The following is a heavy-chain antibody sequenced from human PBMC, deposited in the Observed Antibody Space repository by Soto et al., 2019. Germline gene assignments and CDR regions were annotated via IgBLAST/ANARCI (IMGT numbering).Heavy chain of an antibody. Sequence: GGSLRLSCAASGFTFSDYYMSWIRQAPGKGLEWVSYISSSGSTIYYADSVKGRFTISRDNAKNSLYLQMNSLSAEDTAVYYCARDWSAYDAFDIWGQGTMVTVSS. CDR2: ISSSGSTI. J-gene: IGHJ3*02. CDR3: ARDWSAYDAFDI. V-gene: IGHV3-11*01. CDR1: GFTFSDYY. D-gene: IGHD2-21*01.